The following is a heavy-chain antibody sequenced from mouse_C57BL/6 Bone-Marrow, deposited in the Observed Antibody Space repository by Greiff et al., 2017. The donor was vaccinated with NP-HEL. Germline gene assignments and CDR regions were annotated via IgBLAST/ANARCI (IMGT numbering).Heavy chain of an antibody. J-gene: IGHJ2*01. CDR2: IRNKANGYTT. V-gene: IGHV7-3*01. CDR1: GFTFTDYY. CDR3: ARHYYGSSYDY. D-gene: IGHD1-1*01. Sequence: EVMLVESGGGLVQPGGSLSLSCAASGFTFTDYYMSWVRQTPGKALEWLGFIRNKANGYTTEYSASVKGRFTISRDNYQSILYLQMNALRAKDSATYYCARHYYGSSYDYWGQGTTLTVSS.